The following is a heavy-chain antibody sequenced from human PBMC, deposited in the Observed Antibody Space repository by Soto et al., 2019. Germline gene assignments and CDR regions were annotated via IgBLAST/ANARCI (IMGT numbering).Heavy chain of an antibody. CDR1: GYTFITCG. V-gene: IGHV1-18*01. J-gene: IGHJ4*02. CDR3: ARGPADYYDKSGDDSLDY. CDR2: ISTYNGDT. Sequence: QVQLVQSGAEVKEPGASVKVSCKASGYTFITCGMSWGRQAPGQGLDWVGWISTYNGDTKHADRLQGRVTMTTGTTTGTAYMELRSLRSDDTAVYYCARGPADYYDKSGDDSLDYWGQGTLVTVSS. D-gene: IGHD3-22*01.